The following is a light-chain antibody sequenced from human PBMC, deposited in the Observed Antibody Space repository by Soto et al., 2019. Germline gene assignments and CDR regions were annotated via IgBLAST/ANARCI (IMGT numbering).Light chain of an antibody. CDR1: LSVSVY. CDR3: HQSQYWLPIT. V-gene: IGKV3-11*01. CDR2: DAS. Sequence: VVLTQSPATLSLSPGERATLSCRTSLSVSVYLDWYQQKPGQAPRLLISDASNRATGIPARFSGSGSGTDFTLTISSLEPEDFAVYYCHQSQYWLPITFGQGTRREIK. J-gene: IGKJ5*01.